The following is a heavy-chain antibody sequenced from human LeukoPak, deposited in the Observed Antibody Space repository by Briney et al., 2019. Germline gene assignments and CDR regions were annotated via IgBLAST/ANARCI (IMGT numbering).Heavy chain of an antibody. Sequence: GGSLRLSCAASGFTFSSYWMHWVRQAPGKGLVWVSRINSDGSSTSYADSVKGRFTISRDNAKNTLYLQMSSLRAEDTAVYYCARTDDTYYYDSSGYYLYWGQGTLVTVSS. V-gene: IGHV3-74*01. CDR1: GFTFSSYW. D-gene: IGHD3-22*01. J-gene: IGHJ4*02. CDR2: INSDGSST. CDR3: ARTDDTYYYDSSGYYLY.